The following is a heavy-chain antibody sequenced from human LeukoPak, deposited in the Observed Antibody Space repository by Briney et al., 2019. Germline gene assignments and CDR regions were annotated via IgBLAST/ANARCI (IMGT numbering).Heavy chain of an antibody. V-gene: IGHV4-4*07. CDR2: IYTSGST. CDR3: ASARTTAFMDV. J-gene: IGHJ6*04. Sequence: NPSETLSPXCTVSGGSISSYYWSWIRQPAGKGLEWIGRIYTSGSTNYNPSLKSRVTMSVDTSKNQFSLKLSSVTAADTAVYYCASARTTAFMDVWGKRTTVTVSS. D-gene: IGHD2-2*01. CDR1: GGSISSYY.